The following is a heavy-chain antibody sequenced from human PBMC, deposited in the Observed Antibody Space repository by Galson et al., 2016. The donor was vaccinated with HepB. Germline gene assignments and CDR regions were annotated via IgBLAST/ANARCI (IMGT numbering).Heavy chain of an antibody. V-gene: IGHV1-3*01. CDR2: IDPDNGNT. D-gene: IGHD5-18*01. J-gene: IGHJ4*02. Sequence: QSGAEVKKSGESLKISCKASGYIFISHAIHWVRQAPGQRLEWMGWIDPDNGNTKRSQKFQGRVTITRDTSASTVYMELSSLRSEDTAVCYCARDGGTQLWLYYFDYWGQGTLVTVSS. CDR3: ARDGGTQLWLYYFDY. CDR1: GYIFISHA.